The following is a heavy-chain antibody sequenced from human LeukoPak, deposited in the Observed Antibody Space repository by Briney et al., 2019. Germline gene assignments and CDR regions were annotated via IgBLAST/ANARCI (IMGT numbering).Heavy chain of an antibody. CDR1: GFTFSNLW. D-gene: IGHD3-10*01. CDR2: IKQDGSEK. Sequence: GGSLRLSCAASGFTFSNLWMSWVRQAPGKGLKWVANIKQDGSEKCYVDSVKGRFTISRDNAQNSLYLQMNSLRAEDTAVYYCARENYGSGSPDYWGQGTLVTVSS. J-gene: IGHJ4*02. V-gene: IGHV3-7*01. CDR3: ARENYGSGSPDY.